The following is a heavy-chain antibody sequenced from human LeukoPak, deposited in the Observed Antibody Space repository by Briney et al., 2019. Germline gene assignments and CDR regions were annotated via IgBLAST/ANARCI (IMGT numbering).Heavy chain of an antibody. V-gene: IGHV4-59*01. Sequence: PSETLSLTCTVSGGSISSYYWSWIRQPPGKGLEWIGYIYYSGSTNYNPSLKSRVTISVDTSKNQFSLKLSSVTAADTAVYYCARHRGGEAVFDYWGQGTLVTVSS. CDR1: GGSISSYY. D-gene: IGHD2-21*01. CDR2: IYYSGST. CDR3: ARHRGGEAVFDY. J-gene: IGHJ4*02.